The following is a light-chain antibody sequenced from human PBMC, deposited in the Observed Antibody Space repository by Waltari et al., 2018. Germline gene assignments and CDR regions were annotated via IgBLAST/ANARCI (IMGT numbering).Light chain of an antibody. V-gene: IGLV5-37*01. CDR2: YKSDSEK. Sequence: PVLTQPPSSSASPGASPRLTCTSPSALKVGYFNIYWYHQKPGRPPRFLLYYKSDSEKAQGSGVPSRFSGSKDASANAGILLISGLQSEDEADYYCMFWPSNVWVFGGGTKLTVL. CDR3: MFWPSNVWV. J-gene: IGLJ3*02. CDR1: SALKVGYFN.